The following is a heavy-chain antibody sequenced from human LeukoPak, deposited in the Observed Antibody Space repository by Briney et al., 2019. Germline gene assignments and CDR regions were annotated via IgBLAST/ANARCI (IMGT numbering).Heavy chain of an antibody. D-gene: IGHD3-9*01. CDR3: ARDRLGYVILTGYSDYYAMDV. CDR1: GFSFRSYG. V-gene: IGHV3-33*01. J-gene: IGHJ6*02. Sequence: GGSLRLSCAASGFSFRSYGMHWVRQAPGKGLEWVAVIWYDGSNKYYADSVKGRFTISRDSSKNTMYLQMNSMRAEDTAVYYCARDRLGYVILTGYSDYYAMDVWGQGTTVTVSS. CDR2: IWYDGSNK.